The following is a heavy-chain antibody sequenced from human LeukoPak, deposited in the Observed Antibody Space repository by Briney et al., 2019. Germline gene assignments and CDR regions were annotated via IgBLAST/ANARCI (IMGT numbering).Heavy chain of an antibody. V-gene: IGHV4-39*01. CDR2: MSYSGNT. CDR1: GESISSTGYY. D-gene: IGHD2-21*01. J-gene: IGHJ6*04. Sequence: PSETLSLTCTVSGESISSTGYYWGWIRQPPGKGLEWIGHMSYSGNTFYSPSLKSRVTISVDTSKNHFSLKLTSVTAADMSIYYCARHIASSSMDVWGKGTTVTVST. CDR3: ARHIASSSMDV.